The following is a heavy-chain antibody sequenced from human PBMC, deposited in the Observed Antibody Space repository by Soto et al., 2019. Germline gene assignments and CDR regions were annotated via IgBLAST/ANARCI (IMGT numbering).Heavy chain of an antibody. CDR1: GGSISSYY. V-gene: IGHV4-59*08. CDR2: IYYSGST. D-gene: IGHD6-19*01. Sequence: SETLSLTCTVSGGSISSYYWSWIRQPPGKGLEWIGYIYYSGSTNYNPSLKSRVTISVDTSKNQFSLKLSSVTAADTAVYYCARSQIAVAGTGFDYWGQGTLVTVSS. J-gene: IGHJ4*02. CDR3: ARSQIAVAGTGFDY.